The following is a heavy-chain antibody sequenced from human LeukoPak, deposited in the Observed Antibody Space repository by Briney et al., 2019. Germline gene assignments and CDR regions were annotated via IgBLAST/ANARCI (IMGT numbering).Heavy chain of an antibody. CDR3: ARAAAQWLVLDY. CDR2: IYYSGTT. V-gene: IGHV4-59*01. J-gene: IGHJ4*02. Sequence: SETLSLTCTVSGGSISSYYWSWIRQPPGKGLEWIGFIYYSGTTNYNPSLKSRVTISVDTSKNQFSLKLSSVTAADTAVYYCARAAAQWLVLDYWGQGTLVTVSS. CDR1: GGSISSYY. D-gene: IGHD6-19*01.